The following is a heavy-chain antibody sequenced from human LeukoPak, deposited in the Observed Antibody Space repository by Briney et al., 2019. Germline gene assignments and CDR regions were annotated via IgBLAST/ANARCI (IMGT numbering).Heavy chain of an antibody. V-gene: IGHV3-11*04. D-gene: IGHD3-16*01. CDR2: VTGSGSTM. CDR1: GFTFSDYY. CDR3: ARVKGSYATDY. J-gene: IGHJ4*02. Sequence: PGGSLRLSCAASGFTFSDYYMSWIRQAPGKGLEWVSCVTGSGSTMYYADSVKGRFTISRDNAKKSLYLQMSSLRAEDAAVYYCARVKGSYATDYWGQGALVTVSS.